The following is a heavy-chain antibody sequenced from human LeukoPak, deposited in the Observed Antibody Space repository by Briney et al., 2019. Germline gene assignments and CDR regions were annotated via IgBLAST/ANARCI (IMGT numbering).Heavy chain of an antibody. CDR2: IYYSGST. V-gene: IGHV4-59*02. D-gene: IGHD5-18*01. CDR1: GGSVSSYY. Sequence: SETPSLTCTVSGGSVSSYYWSWIRQPPGKGLEWIGYIYYSGSTNYNPSLKSRVTMSVDTSKNQFSLKLNSVTAADTAVYYCARTTEGGYTYDYFYYYYMDVWGKGTTVTISS. CDR3: ARTTEGGYTYDYFYYYYMDV. J-gene: IGHJ6*03.